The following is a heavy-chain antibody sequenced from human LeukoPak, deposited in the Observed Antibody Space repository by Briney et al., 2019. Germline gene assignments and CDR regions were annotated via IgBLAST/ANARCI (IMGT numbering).Heavy chain of an antibody. CDR1: GFTFSSYW. D-gene: IGHD3-10*01. CDR2: IKQDGSEK. J-gene: IGHJ4*02. Sequence: GSLRLSCAASGFTFSSYWMSWVRQAPGKGLEWVANIKQDGSEKYYVDSAKGRFTISRDNAKNSLYLQMNSLRAEDTAVYYCARDLYGSGSYSVYWGQGTLVTVSS. V-gene: IGHV3-7*01. CDR3: ARDLYGSGSYSVY.